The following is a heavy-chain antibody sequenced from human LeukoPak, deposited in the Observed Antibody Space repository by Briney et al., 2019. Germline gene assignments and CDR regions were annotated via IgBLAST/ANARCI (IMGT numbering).Heavy chain of an antibody. J-gene: IGHJ4*02. CDR2: ISSNGGST. V-gene: IGHV3-64D*09. D-gene: IGHD5-24*01. CDR3: VKDSGDGYNFDY. CDR1: GFTFSNYA. Sequence: GGSLRLSCSASGFTFSNYAMHWVRQGPGKGLEYVSAISSNGGSTYYADSVKGRFTISRDNSKSTLYLQIGSLRPEDMAVYYCVKDSGDGYNFDYWGQGTMVTVSS.